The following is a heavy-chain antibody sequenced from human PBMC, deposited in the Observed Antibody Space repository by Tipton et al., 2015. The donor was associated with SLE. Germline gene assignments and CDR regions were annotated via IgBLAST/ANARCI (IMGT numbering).Heavy chain of an antibody. D-gene: IGHD1-1*01. CDR3: ARQGTGLSYD. J-gene: IGHJ4*02. Sequence: LRLSCAVYGGSFSDYYWSWIRQPPGKGLEWIGNIYYSGSTYFNPSLKSRVTISVDTSKNQFSLKLSSVTAADTAVYYCARQGTGLSYDWGQGTLVTVSS. V-gene: IGHV4-34*01. CDR2: IYYSGST. CDR1: GGSFSDYY.